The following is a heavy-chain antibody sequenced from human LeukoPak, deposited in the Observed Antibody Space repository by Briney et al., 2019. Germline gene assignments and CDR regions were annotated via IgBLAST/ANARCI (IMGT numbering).Heavy chain of an antibody. CDR1: GYTLTELS. J-gene: IGHJ4*02. CDR3: TTDFSRGCQFPNYFDY. CDR2: FDPEDGET. V-gene: IGHV1-24*01. D-gene: IGHD5-12*01. Sequence: ASVKVSCKVSGYTLTELSMHWVRQAPGKGLEWMGGFDPEDGETIYAQKFQGRVTMTEDTSTDTAYMELSSLRSEDTAVYYCTTDFSRGCQFPNYFDYWGQGTLVTVSS.